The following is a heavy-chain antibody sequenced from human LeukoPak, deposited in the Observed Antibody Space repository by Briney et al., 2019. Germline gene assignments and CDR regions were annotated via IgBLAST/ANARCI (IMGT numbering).Heavy chain of an antibody. CDR3: ARGGWEQNQDAFDI. Sequence: PGGSLRLSCAASGFTFSSYGMHWVRQAPGKGLEWVAVIWYDGSDKYYTDSVKGRFTISRDNSKNTLDLQMNSLRAEDTAVYYCARGGWEQNQDAFDIWGQGTMVTVSS. V-gene: IGHV3-33*01. D-gene: IGHD1-26*01. CDR2: IWYDGSDK. CDR1: GFTFSSYG. J-gene: IGHJ3*02.